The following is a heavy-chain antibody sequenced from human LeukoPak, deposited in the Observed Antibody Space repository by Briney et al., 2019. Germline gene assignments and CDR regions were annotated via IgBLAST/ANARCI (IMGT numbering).Heavy chain of an antibody. CDR3: AGGDTTLPTGSYLDY. CDR1: GGSISRYY. V-gene: IGHV4-59*01. J-gene: IGHJ4*02. CDR2: IYYTGII. D-gene: IGHD1-1*01. Sequence: SETLSLTCIVSGGSISRYYWSWIRQPPGKGLEWIGHIYYTGIIDYNSPLKSRVTISVDTSRNQFSLRLSSVTASDTAVYYCAGGDTTLPTGSYLDYWGQGTLVTVSS.